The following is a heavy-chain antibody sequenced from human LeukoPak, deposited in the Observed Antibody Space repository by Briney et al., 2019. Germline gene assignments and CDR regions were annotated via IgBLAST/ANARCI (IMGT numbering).Heavy chain of an antibody. J-gene: IGHJ4*02. Sequence: PSETLSLTCTVSGGSVSSASYYWTWIRQPPGKGLEWIGYIYASGNTNYNPSLKSRVTISVDTSKNQFSLKLSSVTAADTAVYYCVRDPPVAGTSWGQGTLVTVSS. CDR1: GGSVSSASYY. V-gene: IGHV4-61*01. D-gene: IGHD6-19*01. CDR2: IYASGNT. CDR3: VRDPPVAGTS.